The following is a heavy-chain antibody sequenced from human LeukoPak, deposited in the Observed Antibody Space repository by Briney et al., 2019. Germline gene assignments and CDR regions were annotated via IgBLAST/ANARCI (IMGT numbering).Heavy chain of an antibody. D-gene: IGHD1-1*01. Sequence: GGSLRLSCAASGFTFSTYVMSWVGQAPGKGMEWVSAISGSGGSTYYADSVKGRFTISRDNSKNTLYLQMNSLGADDTAVYYCAKGNWRYFDYWGQGTLVTVSS. CDR1: GFTFSTYV. CDR2: ISGSGGST. J-gene: IGHJ4*02. V-gene: IGHV3-23*01. CDR3: AKGNWRYFDY.